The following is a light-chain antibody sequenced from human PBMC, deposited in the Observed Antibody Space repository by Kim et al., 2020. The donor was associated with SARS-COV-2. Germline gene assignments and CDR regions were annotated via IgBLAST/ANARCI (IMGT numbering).Light chain of an antibody. CDR2: GVS. Sequence: DIQLSQSPSSLSASVGNRVTITCRASQNISTCLAWYQQKSEKAPKSLIYGVSNLRTGVPSRFSGSGSGTQFNLTISSLQPEDFATYYCQQYNTYPLTFGGGTKVDIK. CDR3: QQYNTYPLT. V-gene: IGKV1D-16*01. J-gene: IGKJ4*01. CDR1: QNISTC.